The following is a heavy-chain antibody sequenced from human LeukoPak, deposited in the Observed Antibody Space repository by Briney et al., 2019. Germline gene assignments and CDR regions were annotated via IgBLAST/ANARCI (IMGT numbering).Heavy chain of an antibody. V-gene: IGHV1-2*02. CDR3: AALWFGELSFDY. CDR2: INPNSGGT. D-gene: IGHD3-10*01. J-gene: IGHJ4*02. Sequence: ASVKVSCKASGCTFTGYYMHWVRQAPGQGLEWMGWINPNSGGTNYAQKFQGRVTMTRDTSISTAYMELSRLRSDDTAVYYCAALWFGELSFDYWGQGTLVTVSS. CDR1: GCTFTGYY.